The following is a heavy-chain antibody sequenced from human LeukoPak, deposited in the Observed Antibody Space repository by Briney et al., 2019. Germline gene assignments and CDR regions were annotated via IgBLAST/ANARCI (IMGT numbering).Heavy chain of an antibody. D-gene: IGHD3-3*01. J-gene: IGHJ4*02. CDR3: ARGEGADYDFWRRLDY. CDR2: IYYSGST. Sequence: SETLSLTCTVSGGSISSYYWSWIRQPPGKGLEWIGYIYYSGSTNYNPSLKSRVTISVDTSKNQFSLKLSSVTAADTAVYYCARGEGADYDFWRRLDYWGQGTLVTVSS. V-gene: IGHV4-59*01. CDR1: GGSISSYY.